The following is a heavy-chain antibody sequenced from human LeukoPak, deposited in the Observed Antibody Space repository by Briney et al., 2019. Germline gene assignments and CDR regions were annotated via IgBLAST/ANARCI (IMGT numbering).Heavy chain of an antibody. D-gene: IGHD3-22*01. V-gene: IGHV1-8*02. CDR2: MNPNSGNT. CDR3: ARMAGSGYYYYYYGMDV. Sequence: ASVKVSCKASGGTFSPYAINWVRQSAGPGLECRGWMNPNSGNTGYAQKFQGRVTMTRNTSISTAYMELSSLRSEDTAVYYCARMAGSGYYYYYYGMDVWGQGTTVTVSS. CDR1: GGTFSPYA. J-gene: IGHJ6*02.